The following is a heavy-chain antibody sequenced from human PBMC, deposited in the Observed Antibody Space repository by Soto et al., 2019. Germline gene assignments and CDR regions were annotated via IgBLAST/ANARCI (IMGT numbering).Heavy chain of an antibody. CDR2: ISAYNGNT. V-gene: IGHV1-18*01. D-gene: IGHD4-17*01. CDR3: ARDQKSVYGDYSSLIDY. CDR1: GYTFTSYG. Sequence: QVQLVQSGAEVKKPGASVKVSCKASGYTFTSYGISWVRQAPGQGLEWMGWISAYNGNTNYAQKLQGRVTMTTDTTTSTAYMELRSLRSDDTAVYYCARDQKSVYGDYSSLIDYWGQGTLVTVSS. J-gene: IGHJ4*02.